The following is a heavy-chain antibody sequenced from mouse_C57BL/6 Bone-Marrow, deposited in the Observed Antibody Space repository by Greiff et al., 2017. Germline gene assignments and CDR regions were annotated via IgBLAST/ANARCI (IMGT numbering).Heavy chain of an antibody. Sequence: QVQLKQSGAELARPGASVKLSCKASGYTFTSYGISWVKQRPGQGLEWIGEIYPRSGNTYYNEKFKGKATLTADKSSSTAYMELRSLTSEDSAVYFCANGRYFDVWGTGTTVTVSS. CDR1: GYTFTSYG. CDR2: IYPRSGNT. CDR3: ANGRYFDV. V-gene: IGHV1-81*01. D-gene: IGHD1-1*02. J-gene: IGHJ1*03.